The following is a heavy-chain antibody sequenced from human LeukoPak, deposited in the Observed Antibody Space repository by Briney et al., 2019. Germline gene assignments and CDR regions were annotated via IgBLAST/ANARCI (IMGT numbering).Heavy chain of an antibody. CDR2: MNPHRGNT. D-gene: IGHD3-22*01. CDR1: RYIFTRYH. J-gene: IGHJ3*02. Sequence: ASLNDACQASRYIFTRYHINWVRQATGQALEWMGGMNPHRGNTGYAHKVQGRVTITRNTSMSRAYMELRSLRSEDTAVYYCARGPVYYDSSGYLSAFDIWGQGTMVTVSS. V-gene: IGHV1-8*03. CDR3: ARGPVYYDSSGYLSAFDI.